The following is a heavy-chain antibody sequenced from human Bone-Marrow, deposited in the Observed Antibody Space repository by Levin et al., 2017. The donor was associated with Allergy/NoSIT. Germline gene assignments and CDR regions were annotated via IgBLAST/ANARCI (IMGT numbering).Heavy chain of an antibody. Sequence: PGGSLRLSCAASGFTFSNYGMHWVRQAPGKGLEWVALIWFDGTDRYYADSVKGRFTISRDNSKNTQYLQMNSLRAEDTAVYYCARSLSRGGEWLGQLYHYGMDVWGQGTTVTVSS. D-gene: IGHD6-19*01. CDR1: GFTFSNYG. V-gene: IGHV3-33*01. CDR3: ARSLSRGGEWLGQLYHYGMDV. J-gene: IGHJ6*02. CDR2: IWFDGTDR.